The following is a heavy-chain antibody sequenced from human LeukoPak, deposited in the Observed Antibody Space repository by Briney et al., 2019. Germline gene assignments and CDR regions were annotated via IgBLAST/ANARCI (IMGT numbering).Heavy chain of an antibody. D-gene: IGHD3-22*01. J-gene: IGHJ4*02. Sequence: PGGSLRLSCAASGFTFSSYSMNWVRQAPGKGLEWVSSISSSSSYIYYADSVKGRFTISRDNSKNTLYLQMNSLRAEDTAVYYCARDPGSGYYSYFDYWGQGTLVTVSS. CDR3: ARDPGSGYYSYFDY. CDR1: GFTFSSYS. CDR2: ISSSSSYI. V-gene: IGHV3-21*01.